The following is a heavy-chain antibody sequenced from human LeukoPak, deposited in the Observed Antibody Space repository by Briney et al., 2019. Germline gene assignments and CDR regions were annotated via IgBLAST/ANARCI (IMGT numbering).Heavy chain of an antibody. Sequence: PGGSLRLSCAASGFTFSDYYMSWIRQAPGKGLEWVSYISGSGRTIYYADSVKGRFTISRDNDKNSLYLQMNSLRVEDTAVYYCARRSSGYYAWVFDYWGQGTLVTVSS. V-gene: IGHV3-11*01. CDR3: ARRSSGYYAWVFDY. CDR2: ISGSGRTI. CDR1: GFTFSDYY. D-gene: IGHD3-22*01. J-gene: IGHJ4*02.